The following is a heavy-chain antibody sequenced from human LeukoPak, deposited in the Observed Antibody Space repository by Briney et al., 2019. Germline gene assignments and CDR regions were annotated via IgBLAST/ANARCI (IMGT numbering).Heavy chain of an antibody. CDR3: ARELYVAVAGTAPNWFDP. CDR1: GGSFSGYY. J-gene: IGHJ5*02. V-gene: IGHV4-34*01. CDR2: INHSVST. D-gene: IGHD6-19*01. Sequence: PSETLSLTCAVYGGSFSGYYCSWIRQPPGKGLEWIGEINHSVSTNTHPSLKSRVTISVDTSKNQFSLKLSSVTAADTAVYYCARELYVAVAGTAPNWFDPWGQGTLVTVSS.